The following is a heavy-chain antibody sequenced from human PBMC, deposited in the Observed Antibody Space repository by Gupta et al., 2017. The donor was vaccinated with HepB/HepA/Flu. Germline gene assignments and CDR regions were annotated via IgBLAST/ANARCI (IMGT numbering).Heavy chain of an antibody. CDR1: GFTFSSSA. J-gene: IGHJ4*02. D-gene: IGHD6-6*01. CDR2: ISGSGGST. CDR3: AKDRYSSSPYYFDY. V-gene: IGHV3-23*01. Sequence: EVQLLESGGGLVQPGGSLRLYCAASGFTFSSSAMSWVRKAPGKGLEWVSAISGSGGSTYYADSGKGRFTISRDNSKNTLYLQMNSLRAEDTAVYYCAKDRYSSSPYYFDYWGQGTLVTVSS.